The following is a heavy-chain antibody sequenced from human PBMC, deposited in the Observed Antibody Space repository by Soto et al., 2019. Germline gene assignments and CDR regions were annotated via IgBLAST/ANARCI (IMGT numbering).Heavy chain of an antibody. J-gene: IGHJ4*02. CDR3: ARGIGDGYNLDY. D-gene: IGHD5-12*01. CDR2: ISYDGNNN. CDR1: GFTFRSYA. V-gene: IGHV3-30-3*01. Sequence: QVQLVESGGGVVQPGTSLRLSCAVSGFTFRSYATHWVRQAPGGGLEWVALISYDGNNNYYADSVNGRFTISRDTFKNTLFLQMNSLRREDTAMYYCARGIGDGYNLDYWGQGTLVTVSS.